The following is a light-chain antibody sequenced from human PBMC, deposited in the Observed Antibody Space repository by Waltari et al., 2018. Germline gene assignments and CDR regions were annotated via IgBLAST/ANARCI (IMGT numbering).Light chain of an antibody. V-gene: IGKV3-20*01. CDR1: QSLTKRY. J-gene: IGKJ2*01. Sequence: IVLTQSPVTLSLSPGERATLPCRASQSLTKRYLAWYQQKPGQAPRLLIYGASSRAAGIPDRFSGSGSGTDFTLTISRLEPDDFAVYYCQQYGSSIMYTFGQGTKLEIK. CDR3: QQYGSSIMYT. CDR2: GAS.